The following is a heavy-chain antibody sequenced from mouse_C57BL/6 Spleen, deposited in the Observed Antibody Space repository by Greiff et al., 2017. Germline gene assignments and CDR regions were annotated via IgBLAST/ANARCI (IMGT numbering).Heavy chain of an antibody. D-gene: IGHD1-1*01. CDR2: INPNNGGT. V-gene: IGHV1-26*01. J-gene: IGHJ3*01. Sequence: EVQLQQSGPELVKPGASVKISCKASGYTFTDYYMNWVKQSHGKSLEWIGDINPNNGGTSYNQKFKGKATLTVDKSSSTAYMELRSLTSEDSAVYYCARDYGSSFLLAYWGQGTLVTVSA. CDR3: ARDYGSSFLLAY. CDR1: GYTFTDYY.